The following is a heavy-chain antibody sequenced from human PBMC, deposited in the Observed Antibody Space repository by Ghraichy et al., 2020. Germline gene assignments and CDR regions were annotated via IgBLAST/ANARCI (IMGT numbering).Heavy chain of an antibody. J-gene: IGHJ2*01. CDR3: ARELGVFGYGYFDL. CDR2: ISTAGNP. Sequence: GGSLRLSCAASGFTFSNHYMPWVRQVPGKGLEWVSGISTAGNPNYPGSVKGRFTISRDNAKNSLYLQMNSLRAEDTAVYYCARELGVFGYGYFDLWGRGTLVTVSS. D-gene: IGHD1-26*01. V-gene: IGHV3-13*05. CDR1: GFTFSNHY.